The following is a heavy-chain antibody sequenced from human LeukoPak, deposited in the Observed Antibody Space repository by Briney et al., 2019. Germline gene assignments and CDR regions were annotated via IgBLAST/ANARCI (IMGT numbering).Heavy chain of an antibody. Sequence: ASVKVSCKASGYTFTSYAMHWVRQAPGQRLEWMGWINAGNGNTNYAQKLQGRVTMTTDTSTSTAYMELRSLRSDDTAVYYCARDRHDYDILTGYYNLDAFDIWGQGTMVTVSS. J-gene: IGHJ3*02. D-gene: IGHD3-9*01. CDR2: INAGNGNT. V-gene: IGHV1-3*01. CDR3: ARDRHDYDILTGYYNLDAFDI. CDR1: GYTFTSYA.